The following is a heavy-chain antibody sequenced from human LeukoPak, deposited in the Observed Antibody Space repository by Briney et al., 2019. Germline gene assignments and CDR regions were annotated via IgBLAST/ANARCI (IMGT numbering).Heavy chain of an antibody. CDR3: ARGRRVLRFLEWLSPPLYYGMDV. CDR2: IYHSGST. CDR1: GGSISSSNW. Sequence: SGTLSLTCAVSGGSISSSNWWSWVRQPPGKGLEWIGEIYHSGSTNYNPSLKSRVTISVDKSKNQFSLKLSSVAAADTAVYYCARGRRVLRFLEWLSPPLYYGMDVWGQGTTVTVSS. J-gene: IGHJ6*02. V-gene: IGHV4-4*02. D-gene: IGHD3-3*01.